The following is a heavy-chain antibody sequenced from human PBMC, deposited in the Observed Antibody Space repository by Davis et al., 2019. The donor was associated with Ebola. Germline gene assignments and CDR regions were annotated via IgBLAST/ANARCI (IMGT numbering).Heavy chain of an antibody. D-gene: IGHD3-10*01. CDR1: GFTFSSYT. Sequence: PGGFLRPSCAASGFTFSSYTMNWLRQAPGKGLEWVSSISSSSSYIYYADSVKGRFTISRDNAKNSLYLQMNSLRAEDTAVYYCARVGGSIVRGVIGYWGQGTLVTVSS. V-gene: IGHV3-21*01. CDR3: ARVGGSIVRGVIGY. CDR2: ISSSSSYI. J-gene: IGHJ4*02.